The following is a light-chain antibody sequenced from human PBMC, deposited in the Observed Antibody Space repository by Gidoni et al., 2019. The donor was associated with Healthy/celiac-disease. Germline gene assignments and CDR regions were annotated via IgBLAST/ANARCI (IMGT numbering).Light chain of an antibody. V-gene: IGKV1-5*03. CDR2: KAS. Sequence: DIQMTQSPSTLSASVGDRVTITCRASQSISSWLAWYQQKPGKAPKLLIYKASSLESGVPSRFSVSGSGTEFTLTISSLQPDDFATYYCQQYNSYPYTFGQGTKLEI. CDR3: QQYNSYPYT. CDR1: QSISSW. J-gene: IGKJ2*01.